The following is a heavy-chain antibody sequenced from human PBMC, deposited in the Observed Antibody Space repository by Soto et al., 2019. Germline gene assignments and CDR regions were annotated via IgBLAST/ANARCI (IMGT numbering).Heavy chain of an antibody. D-gene: IGHD3-9*01. CDR1: GGSISSSSYY. CDR2: IYYSATT. Sequence: SETLSLTWTVSGGSISSSSYYRGLIRQPPGKGLEWIGSIYYSATTYYDPSLKSRVTISVDTSKNQFSLKLSSVTAADTAVYYCARHRGYYDILTGYYTELNFDYWGQGTLVTVSS. V-gene: IGHV4-39*01. CDR3: ARHRGYYDILTGYYTELNFDY. J-gene: IGHJ4*02.